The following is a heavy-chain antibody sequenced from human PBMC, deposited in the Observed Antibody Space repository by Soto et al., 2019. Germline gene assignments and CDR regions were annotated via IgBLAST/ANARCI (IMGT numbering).Heavy chain of an antibody. CDR2: IYHSGNS. Sequence: WTWIRQPPGKALEFIGYIYHSGNSDYNPSLRSRLTIAVDTSKNQISLRLTAGTAADTAVYYCARRDLVRGEGQYYGMDVWGQGTMVTVS. V-gene: IGHV4-59*08. D-gene: IGHD3-10*02. J-gene: IGHJ6*02. CDR3: ARRDLVRGEGQYYGMDV.